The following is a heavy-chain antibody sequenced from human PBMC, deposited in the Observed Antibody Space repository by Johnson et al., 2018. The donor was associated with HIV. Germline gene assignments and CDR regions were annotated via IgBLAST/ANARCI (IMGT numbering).Heavy chain of an antibody. J-gene: IGHJ3*02. CDR3: ARVGAGYCSSTSCYTDDAFDI. Sequence: QVQLVESGGGLVKPGGSLRLSCAASGFTVSSNYMSWIRQAPGKGLEWVSYISSSGSTIYYADSVKGRFTISRDNAKNSLYLKMNSLSAEDTAVYYCARVGAGYCSSTSCYTDDAFDIWGQGTMVTVSS. V-gene: IGHV3-11*04. CDR2: ISSSGSTI. D-gene: IGHD2-2*02. CDR1: GFTVSSNY.